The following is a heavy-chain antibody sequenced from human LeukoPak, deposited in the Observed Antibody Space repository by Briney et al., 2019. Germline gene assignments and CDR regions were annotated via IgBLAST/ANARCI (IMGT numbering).Heavy chain of an antibody. V-gene: IGHV3-7*01. Sequence: GGSLRLSCAASGFTFSKYWMNWVRQAPGKGLEWVANIKQDGSEKYYVDSVKGRLTVSRDNAKNSLYLQMNSLRAEDTADYYCGKYGAYPILTSDTCGQGAPVTVSS. CDR2: IKQDGSEK. D-gene: IGHD4/OR15-4a*01. CDR3: GKYGAYPILTSDT. J-gene: IGHJ5*02. CDR1: GFTFSKYW.